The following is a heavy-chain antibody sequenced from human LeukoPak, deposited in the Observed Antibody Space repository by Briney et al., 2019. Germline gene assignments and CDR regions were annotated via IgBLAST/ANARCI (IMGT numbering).Heavy chain of an antibody. CDR3: ARACARTNCYTED. D-gene: IGHD2-2*01. J-gene: IGHJ4*02. V-gene: IGHV3-69-1*01. CDR2: ISSSSNI. CDR1: GFTFSDYS. Sequence: PGGSLRLSCAASGFTFSDYSMNWVRQAPGKGLEWVSSISSSSNIYYADSVKGRFTISRDNAKNSLYLEMNSLRAEDTAVYYCARACARTNCYTEDWGQGTLVTVSS.